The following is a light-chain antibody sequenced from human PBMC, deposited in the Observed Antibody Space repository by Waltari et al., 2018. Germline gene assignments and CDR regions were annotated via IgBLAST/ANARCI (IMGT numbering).Light chain of an antibody. V-gene: IGLV2-14*01. CDR2: EVS. J-gene: IGLJ2*01. CDR3: SSYTSSSTLVV. CDR1: SSDVGGYNY. Sequence: QSALTQPASVSGSPGQSITISCTGTSSDVGGYNYVSWDQQHPGKAPKLMIYEVSNRPSWVSNRFSGCKSGNTASLTISGLQAEDEADYYCSSYTSSSTLVVFGGGTKLTVL.